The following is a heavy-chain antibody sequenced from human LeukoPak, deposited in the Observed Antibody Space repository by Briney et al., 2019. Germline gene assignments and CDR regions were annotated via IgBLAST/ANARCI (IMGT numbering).Heavy chain of an antibody. CDR2: ISAYNGNT. J-gene: IGHJ4*02. CDR3: ARDPPRWKGSGGSPHDTVDY. D-gene: IGHD2-15*01. Sequence: ASVKVSCKASGYTFTSYGISWVRQAPGQGLEWMGWISAYNGNTNYAQKLQGRVTMTTDTSTSTAYMELRSLRSDDTAVYYCARDPPRWKGSGGSPHDTVDYWGQGTLVTVSS. CDR1: GYTFTSYG. V-gene: IGHV1-18*01.